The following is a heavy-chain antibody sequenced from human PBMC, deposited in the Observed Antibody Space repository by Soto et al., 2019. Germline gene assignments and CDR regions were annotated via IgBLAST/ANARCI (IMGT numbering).Heavy chain of an antibody. J-gene: IGHJ6*02. Sequence: PSVKVSCKASGYTFTSYYIHWVRQAPRQGLEWMGIINPSGGSTNYAQKFQGRVTMTRDTSTSIVYMELSSLRSEDTAVYYCARDRYSSSSYYYYYGMDVWGQGTTVTVSS. CDR3: ARDRYSSSSYYYYYGMDV. CDR1: GYTFTSYY. CDR2: INPSGGST. D-gene: IGHD6-6*01. V-gene: IGHV1-46*01.